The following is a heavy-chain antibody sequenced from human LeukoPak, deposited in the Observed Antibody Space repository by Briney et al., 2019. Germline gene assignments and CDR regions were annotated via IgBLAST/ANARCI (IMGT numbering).Heavy chain of an antibody. V-gene: IGHV3-7*01. J-gene: IGHJ4*02. CDR1: GFSFSDHW. CDR2: IKQDGSEQ. Sequence: GSLRLSCAASGFSFSDHWMSWVRQAPGKGLEWVANIKQDGSEQYYVRSVKDRFTMSRDNANNSVYLQMNSLTVGDTAIYYCARGRPKVTTRHYFDSWGQGTLVTVSS. D-gene: IGHD4-17*01. CDR3: ARGRPKVTTRHYFDS.